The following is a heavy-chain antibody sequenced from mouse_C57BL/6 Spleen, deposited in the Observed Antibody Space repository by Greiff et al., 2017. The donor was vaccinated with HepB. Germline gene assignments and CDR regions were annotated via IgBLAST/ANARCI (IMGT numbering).Heavy chain of an antibody. CDR1: GYTFTSYD. Sequence: QVQLKESGPELVKPGASVKLSCKASGYTFTSYDINWVKQRPGQGPEWIGWIYTRDGSTKYNEKFKGKATLTVDTSSSTAYMELHSLTSEDSAVYFCARNGLRRDYYAMDYWGQGTSVTVSS. CDR2: IYTRDGST. J-gene: IGHJ4*01. CDR3: ARNGLRRDYYAMDY. D-gene: IGHD2-4*01. V-gene: IGHV1-85*01.